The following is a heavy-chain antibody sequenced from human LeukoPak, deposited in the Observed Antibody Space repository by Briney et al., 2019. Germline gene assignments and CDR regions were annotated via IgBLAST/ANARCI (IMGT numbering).Heavy chain of an antibody. CDR3: ARSRMHYYGSGSYYKHYYYMDV. J-gene: IGHJ6*03. CDR2: IYYSGNT. D-gene: IGHD3-10*01. Sequence: SETLSLTCTVSGGSISSSNYYWGWIRQPPGKGLEWIGSIYYSGNTYYNPSLKSRVTISVDTSKNQFSLKLSSVTAADTAVYYCARSRMHYYGSGSYYKHYYYMDVWGKGTTVTVSS. V-gene: IGHV4-39*07. CDR1: GGSISSSNYY.